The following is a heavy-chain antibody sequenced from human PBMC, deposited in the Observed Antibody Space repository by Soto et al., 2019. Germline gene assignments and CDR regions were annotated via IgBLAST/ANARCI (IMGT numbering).Heavy chain of an antibody. D-gene: IGHD2-15*01. V-gene: IGHV3-48*03. CDR1: GFTFSSYE. J-gene: IGHJ5*02. CDR2: ISSSGSTI. Sequence: EVQLVESGGGLVQPGGSLRLSCAASGFTFSSYEMNWVRQAPGKGLEWVSYISSSGSTIYYADSVKGRFTISRDNAKNSLYLQMNSLRAEDTAVYYCARDLVLVVAAIPDGSNPWGQGTLVTVSS. CDR3: ARDLVLVVAAIPDGSNP.